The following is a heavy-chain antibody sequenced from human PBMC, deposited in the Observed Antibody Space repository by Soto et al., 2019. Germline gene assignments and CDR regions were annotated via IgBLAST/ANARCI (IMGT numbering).Heavy chain of an antibody. Sequence: QVQLQESGPGLVKPSQTLSLTCTVSGASLSSGDYYWSWTRQYPGKGLEWIGYIHNSGNTYYNPALKSRVSISMDTSRNQFALQVYSVIAADTAVYHCARTTTLVTSPSEIGLWGRGSLGTISS. D-gene: IGHD4-4*01. CDR2: IHNSGNT. J-gene: IGHJ2*01. V-gene: IGHV4-30-4*01. CDR3: ARTTTLVTSPSEIGL. CDR1: GASLSSGDYY.